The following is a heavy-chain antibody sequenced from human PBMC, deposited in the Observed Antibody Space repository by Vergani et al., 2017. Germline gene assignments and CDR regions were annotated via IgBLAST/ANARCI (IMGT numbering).Heavy chain of an antibody. CDR2: IRSYMFGDGGTR. V-gene: IGHV3-49*05. CDR3: ARRIVVEPGIPRVDWLDP. D-gene: IGHD2-21*01. CDR1: GESIRSGSHY. Sequence: VKLQESGPGLLKPSQTLSLTCTVSGESIRSGSHYWSWIRQPAGKGLEWVGLIRSYMFGDGGTREYAASVKGRFTISRDDSRGTVYLQMDRLESADTAVYYCARRIVVEPGIPRVDWLDPWGPGTLVTVSS. J-gene: IGHJ5*02.